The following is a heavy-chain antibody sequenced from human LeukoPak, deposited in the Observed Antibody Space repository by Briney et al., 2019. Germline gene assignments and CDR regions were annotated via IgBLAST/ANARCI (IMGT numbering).Heavy chain of an antibody. CDR2: ISWDGGST. CDR3: AKGAGSGSYYFDY. D-gene: IGHD3-10*01. V-gene: IGHV3-43*01. J-gene: IGHJ4*02. CDR1: VLPFDDYT. Sequence: PGGSLRLSCAASVLPFDDYTMHWVRQAPGKGLEWVSLISWDGGSTYYADSVKGRFTISRDNSKNSLYLQMNSLRNDDTALYYCAKGAGSGSYYFDYWGQGTLVTVSS.